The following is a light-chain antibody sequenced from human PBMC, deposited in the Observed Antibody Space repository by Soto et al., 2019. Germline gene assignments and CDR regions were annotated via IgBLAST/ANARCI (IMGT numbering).Light chain of an antibody. J-gene: IGLJ3*02. CDR1: SADIGSFKY. Sequence: QSVLTQPASVSASPGQSITISCTGTSADIGSFKYVSWYQQFPDKAPKLLISEVNKRPSGLSNRFSASKSGNTASLTISGLQPEDEAIYYCGSVIHTWVFGGGTKLTVL. CDR2: EVN. CDR3: GSVIHTWV. V-gene: IGLV2-14*01.